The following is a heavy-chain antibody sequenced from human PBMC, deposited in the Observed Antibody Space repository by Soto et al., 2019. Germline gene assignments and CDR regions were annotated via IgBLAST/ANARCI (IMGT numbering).Heavy chain of an antibody. CDR2: MSHSGST. J-gene: IGHJ4*02. Sequence: PSETLSLTCSVSGGSVSSGGYLWIWIRQPPGKALEWIGFMSHSGSTNYNPSLKSRVTISVDTSKNQLSLKLSSVTAADTAVYCCARVGYCGGDCSFPDYWGQGTLVTVSS. CDR1: GGSVSSGGYL. V-gene: IGHV4-61*08. D-gene: IGHD2-21*02. CDR3: ARVGYCGGDCSFPDY.